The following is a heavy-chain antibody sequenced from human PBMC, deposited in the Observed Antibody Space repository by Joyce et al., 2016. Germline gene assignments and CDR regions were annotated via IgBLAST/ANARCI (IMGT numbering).Heavy chain of an antibody. J-gene: IGHJ5*02. Sequence: EVQLVQSGAEVKKRGESLKISCKGSGHSCSNYWIGWVRQIPGKGLEWMGLIYFGDSSTIYSPSFQGHVAISADTSITTAYVQWSSLKASDTAIYYCAAAIHTTTWFDPWGQGTLVTVSS. D-gene: IGHD1-1*01. V-gene: IGHV5-51*01. CDR3: AAAIHTTTWFDP. CDR1: GHSCSNYW. CDR2: IYFGDSST.